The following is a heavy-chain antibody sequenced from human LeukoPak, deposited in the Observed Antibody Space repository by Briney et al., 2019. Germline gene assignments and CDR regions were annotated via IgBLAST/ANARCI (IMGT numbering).Heavy chain of an antibody. CDR3: ARDPITFGEVSMDV. V-gene: IGHV4-59*01. Sequence: TSETLSLTCTVSGGSISSYYWSWIRQPPGKGLEWIGYIYYSGSTNYNPSLKSRVTISVDTSKNQFSLKLRSVTAADTAVYYCARDPITFGEVSMDVWGKGTTVTVSS. J-gene: IGHJ6*03. D-gene: IGHD3-16*01. CDR1: GGSISSYY. CDR2: IYYSGST.